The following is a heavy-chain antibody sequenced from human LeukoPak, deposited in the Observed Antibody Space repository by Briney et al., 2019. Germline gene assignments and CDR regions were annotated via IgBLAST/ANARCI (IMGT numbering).Heavy chain of an antibody. CDR2: ISYDGSNK. CDR1: GFTFSSYG. D-gene: IGHD3-22*01. J-gene: IGHJ4*02. CDR3: AKDIDSHFDY. Sequence: GGSLRLSCVASGFTFSSYGMHWVRQAPGKGLEWVAVISYDGSNKYYADSVKGRFTISRDNSKNTLYLQMNSLRADDTALYYCAKDIDSHFDYWGQGTLVAVSS. V-gene: IGHV3-30*18.